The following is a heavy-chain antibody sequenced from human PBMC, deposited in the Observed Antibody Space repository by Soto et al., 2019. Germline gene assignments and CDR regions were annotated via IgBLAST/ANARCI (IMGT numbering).Heavy chain of an antibody. CDR1: GGTFSSYA. Sequence: ASVKVSCKASGGTFSSYAISWVRQAPGQGLEWMGGIIPIFGTANYAQKFQGRVTITADESTSTAYMELSSLRSEDTAVYYCARDLMMVRGAYNWFDPWGQGTLVTVSS. J-gene: IGHJ5*02. D-gene: IGHD3-10*01. CDR2: IIPIFGTA. CDR3: ARDLMMVRGAYNWFDP. V-gene: IGHV1-69*13.